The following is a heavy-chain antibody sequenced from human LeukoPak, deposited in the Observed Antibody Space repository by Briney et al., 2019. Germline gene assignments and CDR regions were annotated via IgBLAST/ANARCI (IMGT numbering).Heavy chain of an antibody. Sequence: GGSLRLSCAASGFTFGSYAMSWVRQAPGKGLEWVSAISGSGGSTYYADSVKGRFTISRDNSKNTLYLQMNSLRAEDTAVYYCASRADGVAAAGTAVDYWGQGTLVTVSS. CDR3: ASRADGVAAAGTAVDY. V-gene: IGHV3-23*01. CDR1: GFTFGSYA. D-gene: IGHD6-13*01. J-gene: IGHJ4*02. CDR2: ISGSGGST.